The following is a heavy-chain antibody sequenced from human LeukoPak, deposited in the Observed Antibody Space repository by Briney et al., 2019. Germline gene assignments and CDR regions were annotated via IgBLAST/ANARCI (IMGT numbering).Heavy chain of an antibody. CDR1: GFTISSHA. CDR2: ISGRDGST. D-gene: IGHD6-6*01. V-gene: IGHV3-23*01. CDR3: ARDGPSIAADFDC. J-gene: IGHJ4*02. Sequence: GGSLRLSCAASGFTISSHAMSWVRQAPGKGLEWVSGISGRDGSTYYADSVKGRFTISRDNSKNTLYLQMNSLRAEDSAVYYCARDGPSIAADFDCWGQGTLVTVSS.